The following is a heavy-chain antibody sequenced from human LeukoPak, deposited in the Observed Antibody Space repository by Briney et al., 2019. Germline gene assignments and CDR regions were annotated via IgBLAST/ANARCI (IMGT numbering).Heavy chain of an antibody. CDR2: IYYSGRT. Sequence: SETLSLTCTVSGGSISSYYWSWIRQPPGKGMGWDGYIYYSGRTNYNPSLKSRVTISVDTSKSQFSLKLSSVTAADTAVYYCARSVEGYCRGGSCYYYSYYMDVWGKGTTVTVSS. V-gene: IGHV4-59*01. D-gene: IGHD2-15*01. CDR3: ARSVEGYCRGGSCYYYSYYMDV. J-gene: IGHJ6*03. CDR1: GGSISSYY.